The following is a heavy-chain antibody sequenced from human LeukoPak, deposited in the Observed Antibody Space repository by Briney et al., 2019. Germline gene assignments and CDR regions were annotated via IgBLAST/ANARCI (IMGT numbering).Heavy chain of an antibody. D-gene: IGHD3-10*01. Sequence: GGSLRLSCAASGLSFNIFGMHWVRQAQGKGLEWVTVISSDGSNKYYADSVKGRFTISRDNSKNTLSLQMNSLRTEDTAVFYCAKGSGGSGSFYNHFDCWGQGTLVTVSS. CDR3: AKGSGGSGSFYNHFDC. J-gene: IGHJ4*02. CDR1: GLSFNIFG. V-gene: IGHV3-30*18. CDR2: ISSDGSNK.